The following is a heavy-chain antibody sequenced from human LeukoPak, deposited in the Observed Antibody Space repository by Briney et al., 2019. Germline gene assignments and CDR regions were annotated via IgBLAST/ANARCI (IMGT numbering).Heavy chain of an antibody. V-gene: IGHV1-2*02. CDR2: INPNSGVT. CDR3: ARETSGSYYGQKFDY. J-gene: IGHJ4*02. D-gene: IGHD1-26*01. Sequence: INPNSGVTNYAQKFQRRVTMTSHTSISTAYMELSRLRVDDAAVYYCARETSGSYYGQKFDYWGQGTLDTVSS.